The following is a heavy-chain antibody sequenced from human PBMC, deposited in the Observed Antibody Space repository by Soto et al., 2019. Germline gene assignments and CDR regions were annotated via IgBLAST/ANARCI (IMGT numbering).Heavy chain of an antibody. V-gene: IGHV1-46*03. J-gene: IGHJ6*02. CDR1: GYTFTRDY. CDR2: INPSGGST. D-gene: IGHD2-21*01. CDR3: GRGDWNYYYGMDV. Sequence: GASVKVSCKASGYTFTRDYMHWVRQAPGQGLEWMGIINPSGGSTTYAQKFQGRVTMTRDTSTSTVYMELSSLRSEDTAVYYCGRGDWNYYYGMDVWGQGTTVTVSS.